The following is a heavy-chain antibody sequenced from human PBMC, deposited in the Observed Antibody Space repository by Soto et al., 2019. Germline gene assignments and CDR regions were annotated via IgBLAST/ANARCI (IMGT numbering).Heavy chain of an antibody. V-gene: IGHV4-31*03. CDR1: GGSISSGGYY. D-gene: IGHD3-16*01. J-gene: IGHJ5*02. CDR2: IYYVGST. Sequence: QVQLQESGPGLVKPSQTLSLTCTVSGGSISSGGYYLSWIRQHPGKGLEWIGYIYYVGSTYYNPSPKSRVTISEDTSKNQFPLKLSSVTAADTAVYYCARVGGINWFDPWGQGTLVTVSS. CDR3: ARVGGINWFDP.